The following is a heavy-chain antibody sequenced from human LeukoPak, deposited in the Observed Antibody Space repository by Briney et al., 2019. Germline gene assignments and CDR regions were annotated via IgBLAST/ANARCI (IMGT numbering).Heavy chain of an antibody. CDR3: ARAAGYCSGGTCLYYFDY. CDR1: RYIFTDYY. J-gene: IGHJ4*02. V-gene: IGHV1-2*06. D-gene: IGHD2-15*01. Sequence: GASVKVSCKTSRYIFTDYYMHWVRQAPGQGLEWMGRIDANSGGTNYAQKFQGRVSLTRDTSISTAYMELSRLRSDDTAVYYCARAAGYCSGGTCLYYFDYWGQGTLVTVSS. CDR2: IDANSGGT.